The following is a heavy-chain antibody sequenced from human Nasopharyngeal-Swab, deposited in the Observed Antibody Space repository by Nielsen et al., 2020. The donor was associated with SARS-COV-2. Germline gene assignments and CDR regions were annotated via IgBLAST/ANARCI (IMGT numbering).Heavy chain of an antibody. J-gene: IGHJ4*02. CDR2: ISAYNGNT. CDR3: ARVGRYYYDSSGYQREVGFDY. Sequence: ASVKVSCKPSGGTFSSYAISWVRQAPGQGLEWMGWISAYNGNTNYAQKLQGRVTMTTDTSTSTAYMELRSLRSDDTAVYYCARVGRYYYDSSGYQREVGFDYWGQGTLVTVSS. CDR1: GGTFSSYA. V-gene: IGHV1-18*01. D-gene: IGHD3-22*01.